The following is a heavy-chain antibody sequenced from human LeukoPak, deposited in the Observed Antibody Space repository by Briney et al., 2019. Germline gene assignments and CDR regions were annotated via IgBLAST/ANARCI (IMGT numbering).Heavy chain of an antibody. CDR3: ARDTIAQSRTGFDY. V-gene: IGHV1-2*02. CDR2: INPNSGDT. J-gene: IGHJ4*02. CDR1: GYTFTDYY. D-gene: IGHD3-10*01. Sequence: ASVKVSCKASGYTFTDYYIHWVRQAPGQGLEWMGWINPNSGDTNYAQNFQGRVTLTRDNSITTAYMEVSGLRDDDTAVYPCARDTIAQSRTGFDYWGQGTLVTVSS.